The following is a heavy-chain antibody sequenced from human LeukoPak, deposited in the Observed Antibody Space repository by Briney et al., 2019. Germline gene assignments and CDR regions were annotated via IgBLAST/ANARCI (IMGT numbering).Heavy chain of an antibody. CDR3: ARGPRGRWASWFDY. D-gene: IGHD3-16*01. CDR1: GDSISSSGYY. Sequence: SETLSLTCSVSGDSISSSGYYWDWIRQPPGKGLEWIGSIHHSGNTNYNPSLKSRVTISADMSKNQFSLKVNSVTAADTAVYYCARGPRGRWASWFDYWGQGTLVTVSS. V-gene: IGHV4-39*07. CDR2: IHHSGNT. J-gene: IGHJ4*02.